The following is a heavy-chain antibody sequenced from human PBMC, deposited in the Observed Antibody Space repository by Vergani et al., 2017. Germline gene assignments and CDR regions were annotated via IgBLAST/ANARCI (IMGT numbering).Heavy chain of an antibody. V-gene: IGHV3-23*01. Sequence: EVQLLESGGGLVQPGGSLRLSCAASGFTFSSYAMSWVRQAPGKGLEWVSAISGSGGSTYYADSVKGRFTISRDNSKNTLYRQMNSLRAEDTAVYYCAKEGINYDYVWGSYRYTPTFGYWGQGTLVTVSS. CDR2: ISGSGGST. D-gene: IGHD3-16*02. CDR3: AKEGINYDYVWGSYRYTPTFGY. CDR1: GFTFSSYA. J-gene: IGHJ4*02.